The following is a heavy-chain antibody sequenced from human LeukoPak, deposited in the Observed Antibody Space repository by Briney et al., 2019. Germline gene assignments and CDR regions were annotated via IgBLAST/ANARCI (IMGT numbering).Heavy chain of an antibody. CDR3: ARDSFETDIDY. CDR2: IKEDGSEK. D-gene: IGHD1-14*01. CDR1: GFTFSSYA. J-gene: IGHJ4*02. V-gene: IGHV3-7*01. Sequence: GGSLRLSCAASGFTFSSYAMSWVRQAPGKGLEWVANIKEDGSEKYYVESMKGRFTISRDNVKNSLYLRINSLRAEDTAVYYCARDSFETDIDYWGQGTLVTVSS.